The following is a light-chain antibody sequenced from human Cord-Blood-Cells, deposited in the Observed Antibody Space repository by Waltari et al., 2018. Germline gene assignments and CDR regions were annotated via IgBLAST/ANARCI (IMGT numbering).Light chain of an antibody. Sequence: QTVVTQEPSFSVSPGGTVTLTCGLSSGSVSTSYYPSWYQQTPGQAPRTLIYSTKPRSSGGPDRFSGSILGNKAALTITGAQADDESDYYCVLYMGSGIWVFGGGTKLTVL. CDR3: VLYMGSGIWV. CDR2: STK. CDR1: SGSVSTSYY. V-gene: IGLV8-61*01. J-gene: IGLJ3*02.